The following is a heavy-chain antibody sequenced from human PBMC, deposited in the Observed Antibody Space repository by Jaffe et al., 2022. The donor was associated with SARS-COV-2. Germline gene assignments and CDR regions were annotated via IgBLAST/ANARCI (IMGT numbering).Heavy chain of an antibody. V-gene: IGHV3-23*04. CDR2: ISASGGST. CDR3: AKDPVRYQFLLFFDC. CDR1: GFSFRSYA. Sequence: EVQLVESGGGLVQPGGSLRLSCAASGFSFRSYAMSWVRQAPGKGLEWVSGISASGGSTNYADSVKGRITISRDNSKNTLFLQMNSLRAEDTAVYYCAKDPVRYQFLLFFDCWGQGALVTVSS. D-gene: IGHD2-2*01. J-gene: IGHJ4*02.